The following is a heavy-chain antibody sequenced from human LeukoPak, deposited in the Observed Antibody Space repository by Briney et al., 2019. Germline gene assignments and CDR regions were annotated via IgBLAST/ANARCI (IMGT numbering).Heavy chain of an antibody. Sequence: GGSLRLSCAASGFTFSRYSMNWVRQAPGEGLEWVASINSDSNYIYYADSVKGRFTISRDAKNSVYLQMNSLRAEDTAVYYCARNGILGIAAAVDVWGKGTTVTVSS. CDR3: ARNGILGIAAAVDV. CDR1: GFTFSRYS. CDR2: INSDSNYI. J-gene: IGHJ6*04. D-gene: IGHD6-13*01. V-gene: IGHV3-21*01.